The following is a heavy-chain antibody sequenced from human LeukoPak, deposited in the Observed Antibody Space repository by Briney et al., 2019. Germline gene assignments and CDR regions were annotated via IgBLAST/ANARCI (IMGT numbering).Heavy chain of an antibody. J-gene: IGHJ4*02. Sequence: SETLSLTCTVSGGSISSNSYYWGWIRQPPGKGLEWIGSIYYSGSTYYNPSLKSRVTVSVDTSKNQFSLKLSSVTAADTAVYYCAGEERSSGYYYAGGYFDYWGQGTLVTVSS. CDR1: GGSISSNSYY. D-gene: IGHD3-22*01. CDR2: IYYSGST. V-gene: IGHV4-39*01. CDR3: AGEERSSGYYYAGGYFDY.